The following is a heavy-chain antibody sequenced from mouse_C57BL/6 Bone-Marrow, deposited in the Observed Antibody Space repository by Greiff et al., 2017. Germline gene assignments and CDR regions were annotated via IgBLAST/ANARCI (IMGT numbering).Heavy chain of an antibody. Sequence: VQLQESGPELVKPGASVKISCKASGYSFTSYYIHWVKQRPGQGLEWIGWIYPGSGNTKYNEKFKGKATLTADTSSSTAYMQLSSLTSEDSAVYYCAREVLWGFAYWGQGTLVTVSA. CDR3: AREVLWGFAY. V-gene: IGHV1-66*01. CDR1: GYSFTSYY. D-gene: IGHD1-1*02. CDR2: IYPGSGNT. J-gene: IGHJ3*01.